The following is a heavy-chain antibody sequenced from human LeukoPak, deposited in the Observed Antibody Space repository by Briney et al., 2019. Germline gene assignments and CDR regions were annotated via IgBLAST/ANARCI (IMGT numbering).Heavy chain of an antibody. V-gene: IGHV3-30*03. Sequence: GGSLRLSCAASGFTFSSYGMHWVRQAPGKGLEWVAVISYDGSNKYYADSVKGRFTISRDNSKNTLYLQMNSLKTEDTAVYYCTTEFDTAMVHWGQGTLVTVSS. J-gene: IGHJ4*02. CDR3: TTEFDTAMVH. CDR2: ISYDGSNK. CDR1: GFTFSSYG. D-gene: IGHD5-18*01.